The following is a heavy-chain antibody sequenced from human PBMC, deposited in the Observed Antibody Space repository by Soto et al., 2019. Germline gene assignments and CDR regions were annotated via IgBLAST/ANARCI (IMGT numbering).Heavy chain of an antibody. CDR2: INHSGST. Sequence: PSETLSLTCAVYGGSFSGYYWSWIRQPPGKGLEGIGEINHSGSTNYNPSLKSRVTISVDTSKNQFSLKLSSVTAADTAVYYCARASSSWYYYYGMDVWGQGTTVTVSS. D-gene: IGHD6-13*01. CDR3: ARASSSWYYYYGMDV. V-gene: IGHV4-34*01. J-gene: IGHJ6*02. CDR1: GGSFSGYY.